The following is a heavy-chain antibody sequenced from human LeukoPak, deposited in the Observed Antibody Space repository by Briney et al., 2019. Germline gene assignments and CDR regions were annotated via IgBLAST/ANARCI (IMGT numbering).Heavy chain of an antibody. CDR1: GGSISSSNW. D-gene: IGHD3-10*01. V-gene: IGHV4-4*02. CDR3: ARHGPADSRSYPLDY. Sequence: SETLSLTCAVSGGSISSSNWWSWVRQPPGKGLEWIGEIYHSGSTNYNPSLKSRVTISVDKSKNQFSLKLSSVTAADTAVYYCARHGPADSRSYPLDYWGQGTLVTVSS. CDR2: IYHSGST. J-gene: IGHJ4*02.